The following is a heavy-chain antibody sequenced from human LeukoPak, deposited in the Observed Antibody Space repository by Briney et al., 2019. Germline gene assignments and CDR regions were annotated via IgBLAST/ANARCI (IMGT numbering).Heavy chain of an antibody. Sequence: GGSLRLSCAASGFTFSSYAMSWVRQAPGKGLEWVAVISYDGSNKYYADSVKGRFTISRDNSKNTLYLQMNSLRAEDTAVYYCAKSITMVRGVPDDAFDIWGQGTMVTVSS. CDR1: GFTFSSYA. CDR3: AKSITMVRGVPDDAFDI. CDR2: ISYDGSNK. V-gene: IGHV3-30*18. J-gene: IGHJ3*02. D-gene: IGHD3-10*01.